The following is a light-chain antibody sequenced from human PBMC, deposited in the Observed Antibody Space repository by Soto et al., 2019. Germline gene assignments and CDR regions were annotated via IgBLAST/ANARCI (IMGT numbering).Light chain of an antibody. Sequence: EIVLTQSPATLSLSPGERATLSCRASQSVSSYLAWYQQKPGQAPRLLIYDASNRATGIPARFSGSGSGTGFALTRCSLEPEDFEVYYCQQHSNWPPACTFGGGTKVEIK. J-gene: IGKJ4*01. V-gene: IGKV3-11*01. CDR2: DAS. CDR1: QSVSSY. CDR3: QQHSNWPPACT.